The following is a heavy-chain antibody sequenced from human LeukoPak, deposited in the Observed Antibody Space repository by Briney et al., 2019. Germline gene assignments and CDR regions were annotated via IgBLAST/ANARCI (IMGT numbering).Heavy chain of an antibody. CDR2: IYYSGST. D-gene: IGHD1-26*01. V-gene: IGHV4-59*08. CDR3: ARRISGSSGDWFFDL. J-gene: IGHJ2*01. CDR1: GGSIGSFY. Sequence: PSETLSLTCTVSGGSIGSFYWSWIRQPPGKGLEWIGYIYYSGSTNYNPSLQSRVTISVDTSKNQFSLKLSSVTAADTAVYYCARRISGSSGDWFFDLWGRGTLVTVSS.